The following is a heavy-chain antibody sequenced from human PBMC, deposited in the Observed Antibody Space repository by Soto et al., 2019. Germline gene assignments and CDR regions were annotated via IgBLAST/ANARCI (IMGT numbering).Heavy chain of an antibody. CDR1: GGIFSSYA. Sequence: QVQLVQSGAEVKKPGSSVKVSCKASGGIFSSYAISWVRQAPGQGLEWMGGIIPMYGTVKYVQKFQGRVTITADESTSTAYMELSSLRSDDTAVYYCAISRYDFWSGYGFGEPWFDPWGQGTLVSVSS. CDR2: IIPMYGTV. CDR3: AISRYDFWSGYGFGEPWFDP. V-gene: IGHV1-69*01. D-gene: IGHD3-3*01. J-gene: IGHJ5*02.